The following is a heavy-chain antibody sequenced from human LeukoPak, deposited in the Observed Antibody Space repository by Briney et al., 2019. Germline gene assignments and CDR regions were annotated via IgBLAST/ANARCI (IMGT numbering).Heavy chain of an antibody. CDR2: IIPIFGTA. CDR1: GGTFSSYA. V-gene: IGHV1-69*05. CDR3: ARSPGQGVITIFGMNWFDP. J-gene: IGHJ5*02. Sequence: GASVKVSCTASGGTFSSYAISWVRQAPGQGLEWMGGIIPIFGTANYAQKFQGRVTITTDESTSTAYMELSSLRSEDTAVYYCARSPGQGVITIFGMNWFDPWGQGTLVTVSS. D-gene: IGHD3-3*01.